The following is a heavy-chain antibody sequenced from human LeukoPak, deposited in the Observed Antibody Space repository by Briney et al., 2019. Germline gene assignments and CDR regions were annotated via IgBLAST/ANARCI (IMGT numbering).Heavy chain of an antibody. CDR2: IRGKAYGGTT. Sequence: PGGSLRLSCTTSGFTFGDYAMGWVRQAPGKGLEWVSFIRGKAYGGTTEYAASVKRRFTISRDNSKNIAYLQMNSLKTEDTAVYYCTRAEMATTSVDSWGPGTPVIVSS. J-gene: IGHJ4*02. CDR1: GFTFGDYA. D-gene: IGHD5-24*01. CDR3: TRAEMATTSVDS. V-gene: IGHV3-49*04.